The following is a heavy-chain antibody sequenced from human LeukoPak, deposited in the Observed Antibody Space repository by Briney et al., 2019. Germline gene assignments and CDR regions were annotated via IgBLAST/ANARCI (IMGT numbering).Heavy chain of an antibody. V-gene: IGHV3-43*02. CDR2: ISGNGGST. CDR1: GFTFDDYA. J-gene: IGHJ4*02. Sequence: GGSLRLSCAASGFTFDDYAMHWVRQAPGKGLEWVSLISGNGGSTYYADSVKGRFTISRDNSKNSLYLQMNSLRTEDTALYYCAKDMDWQDQDDYWGQGTLVTVSS. CDR3: AKDMDWQDQDDY. D-gene: IGHD3/OR15-3a*01.